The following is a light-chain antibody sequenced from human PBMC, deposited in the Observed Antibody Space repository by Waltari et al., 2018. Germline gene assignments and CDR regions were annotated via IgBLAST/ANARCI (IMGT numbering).Light chain of an antibody. J-gene: IGLJ2*01. CDR2: KDT. CDR3: QSADRGGTYVI. CDR1: ALPKQY. V-gene: IGLV3-25*03. Sequence: SYELTQPPSVSVSPGQTARITCSGDALPKQYAYWYQQRPGQAPVLVIYKDTERPSGIPERCAGSSSGTTVTLTISGVQAEDEADYYCQSADRGGTYVIFGGGTKLTVL.